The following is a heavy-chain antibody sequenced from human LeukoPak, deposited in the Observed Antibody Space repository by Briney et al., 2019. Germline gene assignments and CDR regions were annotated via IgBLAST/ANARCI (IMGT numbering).Heavy chain of an antibody. CDR3: ASDKQLAN. Sequence: GGSLRLSCAASGFTFSSYGMHWVRQAPGKGLEWVAVISYDGSNKYYADSVKGRFTISRDNSKNTLYLQMNSLRAEDTAVYYCASDKQLANWGQGTLVTVSS. D-gene: IGHD5-18*01. J-gene: IGHJ4*02. CDR1: GFTFSSYG. V-gene: IGHV3-30*03. CDR2: ISYDGSNK.